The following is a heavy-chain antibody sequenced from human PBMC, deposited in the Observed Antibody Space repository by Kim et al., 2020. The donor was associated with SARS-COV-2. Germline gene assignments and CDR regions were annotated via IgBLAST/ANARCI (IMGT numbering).Heavy chain of an antibody. CDR3: ARVSPRRTKSSEEGMDV. CDR2: INAGNGNT. J-gene: IGHJ6*02. Sequence: ASVKVSCKASGYTFTSYAMHWVRQAPGQRLEWMGWINAGNGNTKYSQKFQGRVTITRDTSASTAYMELSSLRSEDTAVYYCARVSPRRTKSSEEGMDVWGQGTTVTVSS. D-gene: IGHD2-2*01. CDR1: GYTFTSYA. V-gene: IGHV1-3*01.